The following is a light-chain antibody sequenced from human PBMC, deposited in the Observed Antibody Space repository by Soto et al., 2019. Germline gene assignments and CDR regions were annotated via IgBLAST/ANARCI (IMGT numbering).Light chain of an antibody. CDR1: QSVSSSY. Sequence: EVVLTQSPGTLSLSPGERATLSCRASQSVSSSYLAWYQQKPGQAPRLLIYGASSRATGIPDRFSGSGSGTDFTLIISRLEHEDVAVYYCQQYGSSPLYTFGQGTKLEIK. CDR2: GAS. V-gene: IGKV3-20*01. J-gene: IGKJ2*01. CDR3: QQYGSSPLYT.